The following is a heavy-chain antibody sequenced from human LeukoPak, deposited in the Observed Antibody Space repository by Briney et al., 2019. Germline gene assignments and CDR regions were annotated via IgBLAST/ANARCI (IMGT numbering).Heavy chain of an antibody. CDR2: INHSGST. Sequence: SQTLSLTCTVSGGSISSGSYYWSWIRQPPGKGLEWIGEINHSGSTNYNPSLKSRVTISVDTSKNQFSLKLSSVTAADTAVYYCARCYYDSSGCDYWGQGTLVTVSS. V-gene: IGHV4-39*07. CDR3: ARCYYDSSGCDY. J-gene: IGHJ4*02. D-gene: IGHD3-22*01. CDR1: GGSISSGSYY.